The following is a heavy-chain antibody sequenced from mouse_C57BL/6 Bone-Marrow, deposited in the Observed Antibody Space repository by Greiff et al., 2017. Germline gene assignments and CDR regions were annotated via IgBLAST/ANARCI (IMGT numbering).Heavy chain of an antibody. D-gene: IGHD2-2*01. J-gene: IGHJ3*01. Sequence: EVQLQQSGAELVKPGASVKLSCTASGFNIKDYYMHWVKQRTEQGLEWIGRIDPEDGETKYAPKFPGKDTITADTSSNTAYLQLSSLTSEDTAVYYCASQGYGYHFADGGQGTLVTVSA. CDR1: GFNIKDYY. CDR3: ASQGYGYHFAD. CDR2: IDPEDGET. V-gene: IGHV14-2*01.